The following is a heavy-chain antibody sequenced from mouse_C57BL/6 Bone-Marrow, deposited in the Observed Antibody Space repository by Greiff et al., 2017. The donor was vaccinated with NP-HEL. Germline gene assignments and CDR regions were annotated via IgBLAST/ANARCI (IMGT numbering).Heavy chain of an antibody. Sequence: QVQLQQPGAELVMPGASVKLSCKASGYTFTSYWMHWVKQRPGQGLEWIGEIDPSDSYTNYNQKFKGKSTLTVEKSSSTAYMQLSSLTSEDSAVYYCAREFYGSRGYFDYWGQGTTLTVSS. CDR1: GYTFTSYW. CDR2: IDPSDSYT. D-gene: IGHD1-1*01. V-gene: IGHV1-69*01. J-gene: IGHJ2*01. CDR3: AREFYGSRGYFDY.